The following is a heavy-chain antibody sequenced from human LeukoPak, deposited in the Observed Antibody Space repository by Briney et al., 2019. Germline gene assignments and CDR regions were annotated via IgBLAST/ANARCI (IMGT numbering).Heavy chain of an antibody. D-gene: IGHD3-10*01. J-gene: IGHJ5*02. CDR3: AKGFNMVRVDP. CDR2: ISYDGSNK. CDR1: GFTFSSYG. Sequence: GGSLRLSCAASGFTFSSYGMHWVRQAPGKGLEWVAVISYDGSNKYYADSVKGRFTISRDNSKNTLYLQMNSLGAEDTAVYYCAKGFNMVRVDPWGQGTLVTVSS. V-gene: IGHV3-30*18.